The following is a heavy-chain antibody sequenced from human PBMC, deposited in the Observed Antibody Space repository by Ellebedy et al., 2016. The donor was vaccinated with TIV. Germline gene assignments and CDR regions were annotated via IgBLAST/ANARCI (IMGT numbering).Heavy chain of an antibody. J-gene: IGHJ4*02. Sequence: GESLKISXAASGFTFSSYAMHWVRQAPGKGLEWVGRIKSKTDGGTTDNAAPVKGRFTISRDDSKNTLYLQMNSLKTEDTAVYYCTTDAGSGYCSTTRCYRDYWGQGTLVTVSS. V-gene: IGHV3-15*01. CDR1: GFTFSSYA. CDR2: IKSKTDGGTT. D-gene: IGHD2-2*01. CDR3: TTDAGSGYCSTTRCYRDY.